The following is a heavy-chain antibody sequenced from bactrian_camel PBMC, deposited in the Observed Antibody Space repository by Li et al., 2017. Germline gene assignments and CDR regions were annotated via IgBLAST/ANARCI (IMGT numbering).Heavy chain of an antibody. CDR2: ISGNGERT. CDR3: ANAAANIYKV. V-gene: IGHV3S60*01. J-gene: IGHJ4*01. CDR1: TYPYENSC. D-gene: IGHD2*01. Sequence: HVQLVESGDGSVQVGGSLRLSCVASTYPYENSCMAWYRQIPNNECELVSGISGNGERTWTVDSVKGRFTISRDNAKNTLYLQLNNLKTEDTAMYYCANAAANIYKVWGQGTQVTVS.